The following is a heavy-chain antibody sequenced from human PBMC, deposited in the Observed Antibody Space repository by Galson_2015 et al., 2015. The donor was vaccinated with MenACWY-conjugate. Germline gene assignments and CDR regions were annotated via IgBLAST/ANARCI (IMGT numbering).Heavy chain of an antibody. V-gene: IGHV4-59*01. D-gene: IGHD2-2*01. CDR2: IYYSGST. CDR3: ARCSSSSYCFDP. CDR1: VGSISSSY. Sequence: SETLSLTCTVSVGSISSSYWSWIRQPPGQGLEWIGNIYYSGSTNYNPSLKSRVTISVDTSKNKFSLKLSSVTAADTAMYYCARCSSSSYCFDPWRQLTMVALSS. J-gene: IGHJ5*02.